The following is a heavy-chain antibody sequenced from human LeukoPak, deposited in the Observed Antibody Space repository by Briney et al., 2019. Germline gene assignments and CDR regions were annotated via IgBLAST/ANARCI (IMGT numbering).Heavy chain of an antibody. V-gene: IGHV4-4*07. J-gene: IGHJ5*02. Sequence: HPSETLSLTCTVSGGSISSYYWSWIRQPAGKGLEWIGRIYTSGSTNYNPSLKSRVTMSVDTSKNQFSLKLSSVTAADTAVYYCAREAYSSSWYWFDPWGQGTLVTVSS. CDR3: AREAYSSSWYWFDP. CDR2: IYTSGST. D-gene: IGHD6-13*01. CDR1: GGSISSYY.